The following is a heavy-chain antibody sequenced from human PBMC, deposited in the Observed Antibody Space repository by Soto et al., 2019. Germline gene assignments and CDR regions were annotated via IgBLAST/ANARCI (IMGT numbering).Heavy chain of an antibody. Sequence: SETLSLTCAVYGGSFSGYYWSWIRQPPGKGLEWIGEINHSGSTNYIPSLKSRVTISVDTSKNQFSLKLSSVTAADTAVYYCARAPLWFGELWSYYYYMDVWGKGTTVTVSS. V-gene: IGHV4-34*01. CDR1: GGSFSGYY. D-gene: IGHD3-10*01. CDR2: INHSGST. CDR3: ARAPLWFGELWSYYYYMDV. J-gene: IGHJ6*03.